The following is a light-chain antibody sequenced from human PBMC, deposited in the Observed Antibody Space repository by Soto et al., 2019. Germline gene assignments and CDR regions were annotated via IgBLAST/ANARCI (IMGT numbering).Light chain of an antibody. V-gene: IGLV2-14*01. J-gene: IGLJ1*01. Sequence: QSALTQPASVSGSPGQSITISCTGTSSDVGDYSYVSWYQQHPGKVPKLIIFEVTNRPSGVSNRFSGSKSGNTASLTISGLQAEDEADYYCSSYTSGSAYVFGTGTKVTVL. CDR1: SSDVGDYSY. CDR2: EVT. CDR3: SSYTSGSAYV.